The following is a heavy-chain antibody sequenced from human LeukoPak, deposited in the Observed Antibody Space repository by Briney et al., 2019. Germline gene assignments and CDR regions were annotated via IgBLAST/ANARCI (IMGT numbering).Heavy chain of an antibody. D-gene: IGHD2-15*01. CDR3: ARDPRYCSGGSCYNFRFDP. CDR1: GYTFTSYY. J-gene: IGHJ5*02. V-gene: IGHV1-46*01. CDR2: INPSGGST. Sequence: ASVKVSCKASGYTFTSYYMHWVRQAPGQGLEWMGIINPSGGSTSYAQKFQGRVTMTRDTSTSTVYMELSSLRSDDTAVYYCARDPRYCSGGSCYNFRFDPWGQGTLVTVSS.